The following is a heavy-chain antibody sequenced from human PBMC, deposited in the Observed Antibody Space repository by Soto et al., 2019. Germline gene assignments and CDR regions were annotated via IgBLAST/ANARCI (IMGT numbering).Heavy chain of an antibody. CDR2: INPNSGGT. CDR1: GYTFTGYY. CDR3: ARAPIQLWLLVDY. Sequence: VASVKVSCKASGYTFTGYYMHWVRQAPGQGLEWMGWINPNSGGTNYAQKFQGRVTMTRDTSISTAYMELSRLRSDDTAVYYCARAPIQLWLLVDYWGQGTLVTVSS. V-gene: IGHV1-2*02. D-gene: IGHD5-18*01. J-gene: IGHJ4*02.